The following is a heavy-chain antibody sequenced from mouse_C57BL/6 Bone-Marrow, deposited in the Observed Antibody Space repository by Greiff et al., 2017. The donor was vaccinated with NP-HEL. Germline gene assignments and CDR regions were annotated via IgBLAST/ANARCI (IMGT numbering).Heavy chain of an antibody. CDR1: GYSITSGYY. D-gene: IGHD1-1*01. CDR2: ISYDGSN. CDR3: ARATTVVAHWYFDV. J-gene: IGHJ1*03. V-gene: IGHV3-6*01. Sequence: VQLKQSGPGLVKPSQSLSLTCSVTGYSITSGYYWNWIRQFPGNKLEWMGYISYDGSNNYNPSLKNRISITRDTSKNQFFLKLNSVTTEDTATYYCARATTVVAHWYFDVWGTGTTVTVSS.